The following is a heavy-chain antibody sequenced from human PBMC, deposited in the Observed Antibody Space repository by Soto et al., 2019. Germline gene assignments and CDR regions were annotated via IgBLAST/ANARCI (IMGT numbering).Heavy chain of an antibody. CDR3: VGGKYYFDD. J-gene: IGHJ4*02. CDR2: ISYDGSNK. D-gene: IGHD3-10*01. CDR1: GFPFTTYG. Sequence: QVQLVESGGGVVQPGRSLRLSCAASGFPFTTYGMHWVREGPGKGLEWVAVISYDGSNKYYADSVKGRFTISRDNSKNTLYLQMNSLSPEDTALYYCVGGKYYFDDRGQGTLVTVSS. V-gene: IGHV3-30*03.